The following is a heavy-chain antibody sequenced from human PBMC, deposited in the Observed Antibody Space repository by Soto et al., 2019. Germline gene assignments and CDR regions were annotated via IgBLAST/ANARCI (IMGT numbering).Heavy chain of an antibody. CDR2: TRNKANSYTT. Sequence: HPGGSLRLSCAASGFTFSDHYMDWVRQAPGKGLEWVGRTRNKANSYTTEYAASVKGRFTISRDDSKNSLYLQMNSLKTEDTAVYYCARRADCSSTSCFFDFWGQGTLVTVSS. D-gene: IGHD2-2*01. CDR3: ARRADCSSTSCFFDF. J-gene: IGHJ4*02. V-gene: IGHV3-72*01. CDR1: GFTFSDHY.